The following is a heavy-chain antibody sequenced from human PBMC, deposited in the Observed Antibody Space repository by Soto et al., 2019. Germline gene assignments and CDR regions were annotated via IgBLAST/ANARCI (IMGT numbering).Heavy chain of an antibody. J-gene: IGHJ6*02. CDR2: ISYDGSNK. Sequence: GGSLRLSCAASGFTFTRYSMNWVRQAPGKGLEWVAVISYDGSNKYYADSVKGRFTSSRDNSKNTLYLQMNSLRAEDTAVYYCARGTTLVVVTAIYYYGMDVWGQGTTVTVS. CDR3: ARGTTLVVVTAIYYYGMDV. V-gene: IGHV3-30*03. CDR1: GFTFTRYS. D-gene: IGHD2-21*02.